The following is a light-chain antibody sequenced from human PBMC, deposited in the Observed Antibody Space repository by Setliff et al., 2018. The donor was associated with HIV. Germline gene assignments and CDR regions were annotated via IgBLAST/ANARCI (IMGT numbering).Light chain of an antibody. Sequence: QPALAQPASVSGSPGQSITISCTGTSSDVGRYNLVSWYQQHPGKAPKLMIYDVSKRPSGVSNRFSGSKSGNTASLTISGLQAEDESDYFCCSYAGGSTYVFGTGTKV. J-gene: IGLJ1*01. CDR2: DVS. V-gene: IGLV2-23*02. CDR3: CSYAGGSTYV. CDR1: SSDVGRYNL.